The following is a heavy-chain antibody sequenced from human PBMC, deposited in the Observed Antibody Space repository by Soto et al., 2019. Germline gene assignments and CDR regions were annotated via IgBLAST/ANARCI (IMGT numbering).Heavy chain of an antibody. CDR3: AKGAGIAARPPPQAEYFQH. CDR1: GFTFSSYA. V-gene: IGHV3-23*01. CDR2: ISGSGGST. D-gene: IGHD6-6*01. J-gene: IGHJ1*01. Sequence: GGSLRLSCAASGFTFSSYAMSWVRQAPGKGLEWVSAISGSGGSTYYADSVKGRFTISRDNSKNTLYLQMNSLRAEDTALYDCAKGAGIAARPPPQAEYFQHWGQGTLVTVSS.